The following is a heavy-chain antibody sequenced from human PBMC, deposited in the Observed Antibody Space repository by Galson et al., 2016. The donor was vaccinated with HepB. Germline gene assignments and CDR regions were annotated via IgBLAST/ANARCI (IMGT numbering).Heavy chain of an antibody. D-gene: IGHD3-10*01. V-gene: IGHV3-23*01. CDR1: GFTFTNYA. CDR2: ISGSINAT. J-gene: IGHJ6*02. Sequence: SLRLSCAASGFTFTNYAMTWVRQAPGKGLQWVSGISGSINATYYADSVKGRFIISRDDSKNTLHLQMHSLRAEDTALYYCAKLPSRYYGSGAGYGMDIWGQGTTVTVSS. CDR3: AKLPSRYYGSGAGYGMDI.